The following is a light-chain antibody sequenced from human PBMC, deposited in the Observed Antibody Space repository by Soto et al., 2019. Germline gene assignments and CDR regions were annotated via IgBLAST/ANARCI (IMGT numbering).Light chain of an antibody. V-gene: IGKV1-39*01. J-gene: IGKJ5*01. Sequence: DIQLTQSPSTLSGSVGDRVTITCRASQSISTYLNWYQKKTGKAPNPLIYDASRLQSGVPSRFSGSGGGTDLNLPISSVQPEDFATYFCQQSYMDPITFGQGTRLEIK. CDR3: QQSYMDPIT. CDR2: DAS. CDR1: QSISTY.